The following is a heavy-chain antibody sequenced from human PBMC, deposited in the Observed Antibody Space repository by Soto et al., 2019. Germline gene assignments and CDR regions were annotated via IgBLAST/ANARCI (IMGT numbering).Heavy chain of an antibody. D-gene: IGHD2-15*01. CDR2: ISGSGGST. J-gene: IGHJ6*03. CDR3: AKDLEDIVVVVAATPDQYYYYYMDV. CDR1: GFTFSSYA. Sequence: PGGSLRLSCAASGFTFSSYAMSWVRQAPGKGLEWVSAISGSGGSTYYADSVKGRFTISRDNSKNTLYLQMNSLRAEDTAVYYCAKDLEDIVVVVAATPDQYYYYYMDVWGKGTTVTVSS. V-gene: IGHV3-23*01.